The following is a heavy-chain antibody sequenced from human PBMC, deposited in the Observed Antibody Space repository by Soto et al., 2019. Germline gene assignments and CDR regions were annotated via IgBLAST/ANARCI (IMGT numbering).Heavy chain of an antibody. J-gene: IGHJ4*02. D-gene: IGHD6-19*01. CDR1: GYTFTGYY. CDR2: TNPNSGGT. CDR3: ASLSVAGTGMGSYDC. V-gene: IGHV1-2*02. Sequence: QVQLVQSGAEVKKPGASVKVSCKASGYTFTGYYMHWVRQAPGQGLEWMGWTNPNSGGTNYAQKFQGRVTMTGDTSISTAYMELSRLRSDDTAVYYCASLSVAGTGMGSYDCWGQGTLVTVSS.